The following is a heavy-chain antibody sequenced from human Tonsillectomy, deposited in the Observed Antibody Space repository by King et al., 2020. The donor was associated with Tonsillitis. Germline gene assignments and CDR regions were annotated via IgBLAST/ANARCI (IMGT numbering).Heavy chain of an antibody. CDR1: GGTFSNYA. D-gene: IGHD3-3*01. V-gene: IGHV1-69*11. J-gene: IGHJ6*03. Sequence: QLVQSGAEVKKPGSSVKVSCKASGGTFSNYAFSWVRQAPGQGLEWMGGFSPVLGTGKYPQKFQGRVTITADGSTSTVYMELGSLRSQDTDLYYLASYDFWSGYSTKNYYHYFMDDWGKGTTVTVSS. CDR3: ASYDFWSGYSTKNYYHYFMDD. CDR2: FSPVLGTG.